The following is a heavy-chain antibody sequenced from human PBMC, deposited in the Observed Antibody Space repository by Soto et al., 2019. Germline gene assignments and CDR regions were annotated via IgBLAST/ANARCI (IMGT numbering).Heavy chain of an antibody. V-gene: IGHV3-21*01. CDR2: ISSSSSYI. Sequence: RLSCAASGFTFSSYSMNWVRQAPGKGLEWVSSISSSSSYIYYADSVKGRFTISRDNAKNSLYLQMNSLRAEDTAVYYCARDERITIFGVVPVNYYYGMDVWGQGTTVTVSS. CDR1: GFTFSSYS. J-gene: IGHJ6*02. CDR3: ARDERITIFGVVPVNYYYGMDV. D-gene: IGHD3-3*01.